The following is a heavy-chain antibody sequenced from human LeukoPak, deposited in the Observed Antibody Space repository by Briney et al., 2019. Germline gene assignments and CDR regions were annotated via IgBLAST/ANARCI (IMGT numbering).Heavy chain of an antibody. J-gene: IGHJ6*04. CDR1: GFTFSSYW. CDR3: ARDQGCSSISCFGAPIDV. V-gene: IGHV3-7*01. CDR2: IKQDGSEK. Sequence: PGGSLRLSCAASGFTFSSYWMSWVRQAPGKGLEWVANIKQDGSEKYYVDSVKGRFTISRDNAKNSLYLQMNSLRAEGTAVYYCARDQGCSSISCFGAPIDVWGKGTTVTVSS. D-gene: IGHD2-2*01.